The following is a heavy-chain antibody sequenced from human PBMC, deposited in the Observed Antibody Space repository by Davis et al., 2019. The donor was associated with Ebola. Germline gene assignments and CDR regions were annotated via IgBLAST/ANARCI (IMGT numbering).Heavy chain of an antibody. V-gene: IGHV4-34*01. CDR3: ARVGTSSWVDY. D-gene: IGHD6-13*01. Sequence: MPSETLSLTCAVYGGSFSVYYWSWIRQPPGKGLEWIGEINHSGSTNYNPSLKSRVTISVDTSKNQFSLKLSSVTAADTAVYYCARVGTSSWVDYWGQGTLVTVSS. CDR2: INHSGST. CDR1: GGSFSVYY. J-gene: IGHJ4*02.